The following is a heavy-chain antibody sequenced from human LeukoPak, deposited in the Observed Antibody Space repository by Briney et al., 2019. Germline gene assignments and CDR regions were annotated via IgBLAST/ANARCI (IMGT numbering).Heavy chain of an antibody. CDR3: AKAPVTTCRGAFCYPFDY. V-gene: IGHV3-30*02. CDR1: GLSFSSYG. J-gene: IGHJ4*02. D-gene: IGHD2-15*01. CDR2: IRYDGSNK. Sequence: GGSLRLSCAASGLSFSSYGMHWVRQAPGKGLEWVAFIRYDGSNKYYADSVKGRFTISRDSSKNTLFLQMNRLRPEDAAVYYCAKAPVTTCRGAFCYPFDYWGLGTLVTVSS.